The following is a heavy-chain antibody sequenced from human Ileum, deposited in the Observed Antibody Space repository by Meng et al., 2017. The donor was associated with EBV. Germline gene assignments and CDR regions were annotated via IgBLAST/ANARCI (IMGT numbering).Heavy chain of an antibody. D-gene: IGHD1-26*01. V-gene: IGHV4-30-4*01. CDR1: GVSISSGYFH. CDR2: HSGST. J-gene: IGHJ4*02. Sequence: QGHSTRAGPGLLKPSQTLSLTCAVSGVSISSGYFHCSWIRQPPGKGLEWIGHSGSTSYNPSLRSRVTISVDTSKNQFSLKVDSATAGDTAVYYCVSYAVGAGGIGYWGQGILVTVSS. CDR3: VSYAVGAGGIGY.